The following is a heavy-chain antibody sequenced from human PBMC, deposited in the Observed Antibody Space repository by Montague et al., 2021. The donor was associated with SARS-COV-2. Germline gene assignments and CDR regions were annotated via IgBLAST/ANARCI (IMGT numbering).Heavy chain of an antibody. V-gene: IGHV4-39*07. CDR1: GGSISSSSYY. Sequence: SETLSLTCTVSGGSISSSSYYWGWIRQPPGEGLEWIASTYYSGSTYFNPSLKSRVAISIDTSKNQFSLKLSSVTAADTAVYYCARRPYYYDSSGQFDPWGQGVLVTVSS. D-gene: IGHD3-22*01. CDR2: TYYSGST. J-gene: IGHJ5*02. CDR3: ARRPYYYDSSGQFDP.